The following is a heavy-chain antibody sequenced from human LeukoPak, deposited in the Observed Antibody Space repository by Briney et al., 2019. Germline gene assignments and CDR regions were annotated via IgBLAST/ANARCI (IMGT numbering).Heavy chain of an antibody. CDR2: ISAYDGNT. V-gene: IGHV1-18*01. Sequence: ASVTVSFKSSGYTFTNYGISWVRQAPGQGLEWMGWISAYDGNTSYVQKFQGKVTMTTYTSTSTAYMELRSLRSDDTAIYYCARGHCSISSCYYVDYWGQGTLVTVSS. CDR1: GYTFTNYG. J-gene: IGHJ4*02. D-gene: IGHD2-2*01. CDR3: ARGHCSISSCYYVDY.